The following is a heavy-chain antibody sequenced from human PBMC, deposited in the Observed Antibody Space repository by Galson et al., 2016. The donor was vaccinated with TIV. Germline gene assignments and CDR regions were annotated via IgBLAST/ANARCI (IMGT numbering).Heavy chain of an antibody. CDR3: AKRKNDGGDAFDP. J-gene: IGHJ3*01. Sequence: SLRLSCAASGFTFSNYAVNWVRQAPGKGLEWVSGIVANSGTTYYAHSVKDRFTISRDNSKNTLYLQMNSLRSDVKAVYYCAKRKNDGGDAFDPWGQGTLVTVSS. CDR1: GFTFSNYA. CDR2: IVANSGTT. D-gene: IGHD4-23*01. V-gene: IGHV3-23*01.